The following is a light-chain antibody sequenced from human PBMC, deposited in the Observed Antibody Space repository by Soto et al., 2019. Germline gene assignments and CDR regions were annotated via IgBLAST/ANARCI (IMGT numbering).Light chain of an antibody. Sequence: QSALTQPASVSGSPGQSITISCSGTSSDIGGYNYVSWYQQHPGKAPKLIIYGVINRPSGVSNRFSGSKSGNTASLTISGLQAEDEADYYCSSYTSITTLVFGAGTKLTVL. CDR1: SSDIGGYNY. CDR2: GVI. V-gene: IGLV2-14*01. CDR3: SSYTSITTLV. J-gene: IGLJ1*01.